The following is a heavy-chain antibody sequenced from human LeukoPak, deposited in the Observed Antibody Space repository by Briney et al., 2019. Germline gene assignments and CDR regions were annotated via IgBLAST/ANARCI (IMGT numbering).Heavy chain of an antibody. CDR1: GYTFTSYD. CDR3: ARGLGLRFLEWLPQRNYYGMDV. Sequence: ASVKVSCKASGYTFTSYDINWVRQATGQGLEWMGWMNPNSGNTGYAQKFQGRVTMTRNTSISTAYMELSSLRSEDTAVYYCARGLGLRFLEWLPQRNYYGMDVWGQGTTVTVSS. V-gene: IGHV1-8*01. J-gene: IGHJ6*02. D-gene: IGHD3-3*01. CDR2: MNPNSGNT.